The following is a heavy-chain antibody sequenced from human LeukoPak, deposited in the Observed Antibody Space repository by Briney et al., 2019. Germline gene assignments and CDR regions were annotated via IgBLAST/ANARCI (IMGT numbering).Heavy chain of an antibody. J-gene: IGHJ1*01. CDR1: GFTFSSYA. D-gene: IGHD3-16*02. CDR2: ISGSGGST. Sequence: GGSLRLSCAASGFTFSSYAMSWVRQAPGKGLEWVSAISGSGGSTYCADSVKGRFTISRDNSKNTLYLQMNSLRAEDTAVYYCARWAYGELSYFQHWGQGTLVTVSS. V-gene: IGHV3-23*01. CDR3: ARWAYGELSYFQH.